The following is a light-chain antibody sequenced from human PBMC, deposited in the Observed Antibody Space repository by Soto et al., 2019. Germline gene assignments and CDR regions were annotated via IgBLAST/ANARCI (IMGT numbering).Light chain of an antibody. CDR1: SSDVGGHNY. Sequence: QSVLTQPASVSGSPGQSITISCTGTSSDVGGHNYVSWYQQHPGKAPKLMIYEVSNRPSGVSNRFSGSKSGNTASLTISGLQAEDEADYYCSSYTSSSTGVYVFGTGTKLTVL. V-gene: IGLV2-14*01. J-gene: IGLJ1*01. CDR3: SSYTSSSTGVYV. CDR2: EVS.